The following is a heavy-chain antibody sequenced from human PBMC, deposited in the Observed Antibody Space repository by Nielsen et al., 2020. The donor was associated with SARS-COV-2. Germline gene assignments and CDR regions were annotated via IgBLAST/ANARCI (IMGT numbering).Heavy chain of an antibody. V-gene: IGHV3-23*01. D-gene: IGHD5-18*01. CDR3: ATQAEGYSHPLDY. J-gene: IGHJ4*02. CDR1: GLTFGKHA. CDR2: IGPSGTST. Sequence: GGSLRLSCAVSGLTFGKHAMSWARQAPGKGLEWVSLIGPSGTSTYYADSVKGRFSISRDNSKNTLYLQMNSLRADDTAVYHCATQAEGYSHPLDYWGQGTLVTVSS.